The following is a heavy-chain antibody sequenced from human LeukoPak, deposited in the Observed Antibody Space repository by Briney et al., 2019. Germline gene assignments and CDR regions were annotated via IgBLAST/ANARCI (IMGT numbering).Heavy chain of an antibody. D-gene: IGHD3-10*01. J-gene: IGHJ5*02. CDR2: INPNSGGT. CDR1: GYTFTGYY. CDR3: VRDRDQYGSGSNNWFDP. Sequence: ASVKVSCKASGYTFTGYYMHWVRQAPGQGLEWMGWINPNSGGTNYAQKFQGGVTMTRDTSISTAYMELSRLRSDDTAVYYCVRDRDQYGSGSNNWFDPWGQGTLVTVSS. V-gene: IGHV1-2*02.